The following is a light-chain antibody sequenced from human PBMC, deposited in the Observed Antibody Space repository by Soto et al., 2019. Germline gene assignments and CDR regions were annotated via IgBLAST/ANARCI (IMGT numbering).Light chain of an antibody. V-gene: IGLV2-8*01. Sequence: QSALTQPPSASGSPGQSVTISCTGSSSDVGNYNYVSWYQQHPGKAPKLMIYEVSKRPSGVPDRFSGSKSGNTASLTVSGLQAEDEADYYCSSFAGSNYFYVFGAGTKVTVL. CDR3: SSFAGSNYFYV. CDR1: SSDVGNYNY. CDR2: EVS. J-gene: IGLJ1*01.